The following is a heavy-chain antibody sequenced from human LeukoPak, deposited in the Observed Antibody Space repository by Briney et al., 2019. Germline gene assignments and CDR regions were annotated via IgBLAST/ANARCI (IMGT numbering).Heavy chain of an antibody. CDR3: ARYRADVGFDP. CDR1: GYTLTELS. J-gene: IGHJ5*02. D-gene: IGHD3-16*02. CDR2: FDPEDGET. V-gene: IGHV1-24*01. Sequence: GASVKVSCKVSGYTLTELSMRWVRQAPGKGLEWMGGFDPEDGETVYAQKLQGRVTMTTDTSTSTAYMELRSLRSDDTAVYYCARYRADVGFDPWGQGTLVTVSS.